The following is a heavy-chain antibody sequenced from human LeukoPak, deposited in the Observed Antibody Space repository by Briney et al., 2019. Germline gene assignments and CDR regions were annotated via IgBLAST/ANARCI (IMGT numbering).Heavy chain of an antibody. CDR2: ISRSGDST. CDR3: ARNRPAGYDYDYGFDLQH. Sequence: QPGGSLRLSCAASGFSFSNYGMNWVRQAPGKGLEWVSGISRSGDSTYYAASVKGRFTISRDNSENTLFLQVNSLRADDTAVYFCARNRPAGYDYDYGFDLQHWGQGTLVTVSS. J-gene: IGHJ1*01. D-gene: IGHD4/OR15-4a*01. V-gene: IGHV3-23*01. CDR1: GFSFSNYG.